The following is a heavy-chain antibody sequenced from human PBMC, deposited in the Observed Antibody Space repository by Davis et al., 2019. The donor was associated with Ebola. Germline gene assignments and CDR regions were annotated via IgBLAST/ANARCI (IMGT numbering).Heavy chain of an antibody. Sequence: SETLSLTCAVYGGSFSGYYWSWIRQPPGKGREWIGEINHSGSTNYNPSLKSRVTISVDTSKNQFSLKLSSVTAADTAVYYCARGRGIYCSGGSCYPGLDYWGQGTLVTVSS. D-gene: IGHD2-15*01. J-gene: IGHJ4*02. CDR1: GGSFSGYY. CDR2: INHSGST. CDR3: ARGRGIYCSGGSCYPGLDY. V-gene: IGHV4-34*01.